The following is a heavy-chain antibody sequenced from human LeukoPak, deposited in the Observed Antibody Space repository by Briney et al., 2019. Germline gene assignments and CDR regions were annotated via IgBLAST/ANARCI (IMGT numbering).Heavy chain of an antibody. J-gene: IGHJ3*02. Sequence: SETLSLTCTVSGGSISSYYWSWIRQPPGKGLEWIGYIYYSGSTNYNPSLKSRVTISVDTSKNQFSLKLSSVTAADTAVYYCARGEPQTYYYGSGSRDIWGQGTMVTVSS. CDR2: IYYSGST. CDR1: GGSISSYY. D-gene: IGHD3-10*01. CDR3: ARGEPQTYYYGSGSRDI. V-gene: IGHV4-59*01.